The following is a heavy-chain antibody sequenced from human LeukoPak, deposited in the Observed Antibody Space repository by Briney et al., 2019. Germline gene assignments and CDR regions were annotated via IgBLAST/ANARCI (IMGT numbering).Heavy chain of an antibody. CDR3: AVYSTSSGWFDP. J-gene: IGHJ5*02. CDR2: IYYSGTI. Sequence: SETLSLTCTVSGGSISSYYWSWIRQPPGKGLEWVGNIYYSGTIYYNPSLKSRVTISVDTSKNQFSLKLSSVTAAGTAVYYCAVYSTSSGWFDPWGQGTLVTVSS. V-gene: IGHV4-59*04. D-gene: IGHD6-6*01. CDR1: GGSISSYY.